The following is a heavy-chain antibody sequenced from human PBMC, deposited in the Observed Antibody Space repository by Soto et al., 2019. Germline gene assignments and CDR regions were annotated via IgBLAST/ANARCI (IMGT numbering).Heavy chain of an antibody. D-gene: IGHD3-22*01. Sequence: EVQLLESGGGLVQPGGSLRLSCAASGFTFSSYAMSWVRQAPGKGLEWVSAISGSGGSTYYADSVKGRFTISRDNSKNTLYLQMNGLRAEDTAVYYCAKSDSSGYQYYYYGIDVWGQGTTATPS. CDR1: GFTFSSYA. CDR2: ISGSGGST. CDR3: AKSDSSGYQYYYYGIDV. V-gene: IGHV3-23*01. J-gene: IGHJ6*02.